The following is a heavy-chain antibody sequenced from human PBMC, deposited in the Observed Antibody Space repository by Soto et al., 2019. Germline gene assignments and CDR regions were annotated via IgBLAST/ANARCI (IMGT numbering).Heavy chain of an antibody. V-gene: IGHV1-18*01. Sequence: ASVKVSCKASGYTFTSYGISWVRQAPGQGLEWMGWISAYNGNTNYAQKLQGRVTMTTDTSTSTAYMELRSLRSDDTAVYYCARVADYIWGSYRYTGPAFAIWGQGTMVTVS. CDR2: ISAYNGNT. CDR1: GYTFTSYG. CDR3: ARVADYIWGSYRYTGPAFAI. J-gene: IGHJ3*02. D-gene: IGHD3-16*02.